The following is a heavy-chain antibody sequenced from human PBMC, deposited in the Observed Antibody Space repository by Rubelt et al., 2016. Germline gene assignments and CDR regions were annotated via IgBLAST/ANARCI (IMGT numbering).Heavy chain of an antibody. D-gene: IGHD3-9*01. CDR3: AREGTYDILTGYYLDY. V-gene: IGHV3-21*01. CDR1: GFTFSSYS. J-gene: IGHJ4*02. Sequence: AASGFTFSSYSMNWVRQAPGKGLEWVSSISSSSYIYYADSVKGRFTISRDNSKNTLYLQMNSLRAEDTAVYYCAREGTYDILTGYYLDYWGQGTLVTVSS. CDR2: ISSSSYI.